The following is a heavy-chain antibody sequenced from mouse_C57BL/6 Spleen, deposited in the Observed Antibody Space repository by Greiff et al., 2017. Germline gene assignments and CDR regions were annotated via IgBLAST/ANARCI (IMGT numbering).Heavy chain of an antibody. D-gene: IGHD1-3*01. CDR1: GYTFTSYW. J-gene: IGHJ4*01. CDR2: IDPSDSET. CDR3: ANNVKNAMDY. Sequence: QVQLQQPGAELVRPGSSVKLSCKASGYTFTSYWMHWVKQRPIQGLEWIGNIDPSDSETHYNQKFKDKATLTVDKSSSTAYMQLSSLTSEDSAVYYCANNVKNAMDYWGQGTSVTVSA. V-gene: IGHV1-52*01.